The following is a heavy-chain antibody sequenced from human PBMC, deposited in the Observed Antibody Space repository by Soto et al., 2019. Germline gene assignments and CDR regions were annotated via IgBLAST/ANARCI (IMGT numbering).Heavy chain of an antibody. V-gene: IGHV3-21*01. CDR3: ARDRTSGYPNY. D-gene: IGHD3-22*01. CDR2: ISSSSSYI. CDR1: GFSFSSYS. Sequence: EVQLVESGGGLVKPGGSLRLSCAASGFSFSSYSMIWVRQAPGKGLEWVSSISSSSSYIYYADSVKGRFTISRDNAKNSLYLQMNSLRAEDTAVYYCARDRTSGYPNYWGQGTLVTVSS. J-gene: IGHJ4*02.